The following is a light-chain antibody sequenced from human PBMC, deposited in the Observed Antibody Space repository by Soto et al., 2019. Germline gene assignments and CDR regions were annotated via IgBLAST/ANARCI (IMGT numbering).Light chain of an antibody. J-gene: IGKJ4*01. CDR1: QSVNSN. CDR3: HQYNFWPPLT. V-gene: IGKV3-15*01. Sequence: EIVMTQSPSTLSVSPGERATLSCRASQSVNSNLAWYRQKPGQAPRLLISDASTMATGVPARFSGSRSGTEFTLTLSSLQSEDSEIYYCHQYNFWPPLTFGGGTKVEIK. CDR2: DAS.